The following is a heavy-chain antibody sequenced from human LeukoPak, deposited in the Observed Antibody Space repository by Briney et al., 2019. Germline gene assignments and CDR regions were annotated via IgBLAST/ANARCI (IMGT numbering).Heavy chain of an antibody. Sequence: GESLKISCKGSGYTFTNYWIGWVRQMPGKGLEWMGVVYPVVSDSDTKYSPSFQGQVTISADKSISTAYLQWSSLKASDTAIYYCARRDYYGSGSYWGAFDYWGQGTLVTVSS. D-gene: IGHD3-10*01. CDR3: ARRDYYGSGSYWGAFDY. CDR2: VYPVVSDSDT. V-gene: IGHV5-51*01. CDR1: GYTFTNYW. J-gene: IGHJ4*02.